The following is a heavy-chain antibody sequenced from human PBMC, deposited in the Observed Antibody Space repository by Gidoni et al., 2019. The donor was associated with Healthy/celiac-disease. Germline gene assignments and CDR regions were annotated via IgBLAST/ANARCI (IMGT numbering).Heavy chain of an antibody. CDR1: GFTFGTHG. CDR3: ARDYYDSSGYYIPFDY. CDR2: LSEDGSKK. D-gene: IGHD3-22*01. V-gene: IGHV3-30*03. J-gene: IGHJ4*02. Sequence: QVQLVDSGRCVVQPGTSLRISCAASGFTFGTHGCHGVRQAHVHGMEWDCHAQGKGLEWVAVLSEDGSKKYYADAVKGRLTIARDNAKNTLYLQMNSLRAEDTAVYYGARDYYDSSGYYIPFDYWGQGTLVTVSS.